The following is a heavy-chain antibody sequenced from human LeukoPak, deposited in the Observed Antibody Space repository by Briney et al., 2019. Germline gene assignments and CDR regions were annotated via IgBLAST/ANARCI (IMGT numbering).Heavy chain of an antibody. CDR2: IIPIFGTA. V-gene: IGHV1-69*05. D-gene: IGHD3-22*01. J-gene: IGHJ4*02. CDR1: GGTFSSYA. Sequence: ASVKVSCKASGGTFSSYAISWVRQAPGQGLEWMGGIIPIFGTANYAQKFQGRVTITTDESTSTAYMELSSLRSEDTAVYYCARDGRGYYYDSSGYYDYWGQGTLVTVSS. CDR3: ARDGRGYYYDSSGYYDY.